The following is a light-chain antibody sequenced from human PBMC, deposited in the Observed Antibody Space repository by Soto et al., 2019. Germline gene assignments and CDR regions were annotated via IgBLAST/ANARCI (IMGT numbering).Light chain of an antibody. V-gene: IGKV3-20*01. CDR3: QQYGSSPLT. Sequence: EIVLTQSPGTLSLSPGERATLSCRASQSVSSSSLAWYQHQPGQAPRLLVYGASSRATGIPDRFSGSGLGTDFTLTISRLEPEDFALYYCQQYGSSPLTFGQGTKVDIK. CDR2: GAS. CDR1: QSVSSSS. J-gene: IGKJ1*01.